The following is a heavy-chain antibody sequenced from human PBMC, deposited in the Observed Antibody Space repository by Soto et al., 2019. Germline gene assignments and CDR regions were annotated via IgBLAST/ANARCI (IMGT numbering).Heavy chain of an antibody. CDR1: GYPFTRYG. Sequence: ASVKVSCKASGYPFTRYGISWLRQAPGQGLEWMGWISAYNRDTKYAEKLQGRVTMTTDTSTTTAYMELRGLRSDDTAVYYCARDAPARYGDLLQGSLPRDSYFQSWGQGTLVTVSS. V-gene: IGHV1-18*01. D-gene: IGHD4-17*01. CDR2: ISAYNRDT. CDR3: ARDAPARYGDLLQGSLPRDSYFQS. J-gene: IGHJ4*02.